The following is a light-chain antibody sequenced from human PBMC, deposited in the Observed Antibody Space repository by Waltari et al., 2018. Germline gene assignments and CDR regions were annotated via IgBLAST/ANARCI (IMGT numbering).Light chain of an antibody. Sequence: SSELTQPPSVSVSPGQTARITCSGDTLPKKYVYWYHQKSGRAPVLVIYEDNKRPSGMFGRCSGSSSGTMVALTISGAQVEDEGDYYCYSTLGSDNHGAVFGGGTTLTVL. CDR1: TLPKKY. CDR2: EDN. V-gene: IGLV3-10*01. CDR3: YSTLGSDNHGAV. J-gene: IGLJ3*02.